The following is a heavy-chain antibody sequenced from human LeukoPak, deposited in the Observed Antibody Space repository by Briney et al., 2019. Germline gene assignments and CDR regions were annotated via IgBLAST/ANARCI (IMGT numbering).Heavy chain of an antibody. CDR3: AREPVDTPMVTSFDY. J-gene: IGHJ4*02. CDR2: INPSSGGT. CDR1: GYTFTDYY. V-gene: IGHV1-2*02. D-gene: IGHD5-18*01. Sequence: ASVKVSCKASGYTFTDYYMHWVRQAPGQGLEWMGWINPSSGGTNYAQKFQGRVTMTRDTSISTAYMGLSRLTSDDTAVYYCAREPVDTPMVTSFDYWGQGTLVTVSS.